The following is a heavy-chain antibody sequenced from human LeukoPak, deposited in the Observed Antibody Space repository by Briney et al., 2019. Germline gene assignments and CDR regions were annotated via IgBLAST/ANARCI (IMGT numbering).Heavy chain of an antibody. V-gene: IGHV3-74*01. CDR2: INSDGSST. CDR1: GFTFSSYW. D-gene: IGHD3-10*01. Sequence: PGGSLRLSCAASGFTFSSYWMHWVRHAPGKGLVWVSRINSDGSSTSYADSVKGRSTISRDNAKNTLYLQMNSLRAEDTAVYYCARAPTLYGSGPVLDYWGQGTLVTVSS. CDR3: ARAPTLYGSGPVLDY. J-gene: IGHJ4*02.